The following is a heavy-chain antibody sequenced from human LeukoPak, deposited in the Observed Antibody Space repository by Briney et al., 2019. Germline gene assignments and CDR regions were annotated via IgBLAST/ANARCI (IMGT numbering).Heavy chain of an antibody. Sequence: SETLSLTCTVSGGSISSYYWSWIRQPLGKGLEWIGYIYYSGSTNYNPSLKSRVTISVDTSKNQFSLKLSSVTAADTAVYYCARDGYGSGTSHDYYYYYYMDVWGKGTTVTVSS. D-gene: IGHD3-10*01. CDR2: IYYSGST. J-gene: IGHJ6*03. V-gene: IGHV4-59*01. CDR1: GGSISSYY. CDR3: ARDGYGSGTSHDYYYYYYMDV.